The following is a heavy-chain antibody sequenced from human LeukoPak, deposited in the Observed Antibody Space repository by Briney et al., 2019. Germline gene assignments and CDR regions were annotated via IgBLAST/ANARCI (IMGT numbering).Heavy chain of an antibody. CDR2: IKQDGSEK. CDR3: AREYHRDYFFSSL. CDR1: GFMFNMYW. J-gene: IGHJ4*02. D-gene: IGHD6-13*01. V-gene: IGHV3-7*01. Sequence: PGGSLRLSCTASGFMFNMYWMTWVRQAPGKGLEWVANIKQDGSEKYYVDSVKGRFTISRDNAKNSLYLQMNSLRAEDTALYYCAREYHRDYFFSSLWGQGTLVTVSS.